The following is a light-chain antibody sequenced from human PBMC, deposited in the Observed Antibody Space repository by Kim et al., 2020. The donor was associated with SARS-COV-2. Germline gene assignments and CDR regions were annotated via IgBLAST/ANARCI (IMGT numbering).Light chain of an antibody. CDR1: QDISRY. Sequence: DIQMTQSPSSLSASVGDRVTIICRASQDISRYLNWYQQKPGKAPQVLIYGASSLQSGVPSRFSGSGSGTDFTLTISSLQPEDFATYYCQQSYSTPPWTFGQGTKVDIK. J-gene: IGKJ1*01. V-gene: IGKV1-39*01. CDR2: GAS. CDR3: QQSYSTPPWT.